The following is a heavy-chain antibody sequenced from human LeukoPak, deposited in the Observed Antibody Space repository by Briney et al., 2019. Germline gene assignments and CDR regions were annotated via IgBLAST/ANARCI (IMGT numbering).Heavy chain of an antibody. J-gene: IGHJ4*02. CDR2: IYYSGST. CDR1: GGSISSSSYY. CDR3: ARLSIAAREIDY. D-gene: IGHD6-6*01. V-gene: IGHV4-39*01. Sequence: SETLSLTCTVSGGSISSSSYYWGWIRQPPGKGLEWIGSIYYSGSTYYNPSLKSRVTISVDTSKNQFSLKLSSVTAADTAVYYCARLSIAAREIDYWGRRTLVTVSS.